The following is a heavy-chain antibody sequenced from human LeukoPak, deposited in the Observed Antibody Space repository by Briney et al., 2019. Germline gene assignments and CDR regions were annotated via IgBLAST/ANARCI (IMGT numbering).Heavy chain of an antibody. Sequence: GGSLRLSCAASGFTFSSYGMHWVRQAPGKGLEWVAFIRYDGSNKYYADSVKGRFTISRDNSKNTLYLQMNSLRAEDTAVYYCAGSRYYYASNWFDPWGQGTLVTVSS. V-gene: IGHV3-30*02. J-gene: IGHJ5*02. CDR3: AGSRYYYASNWFDP. CDR1: GFTFSSYG. D-gene: IGHD3-10*01. CDR2: IRYDGSNK.